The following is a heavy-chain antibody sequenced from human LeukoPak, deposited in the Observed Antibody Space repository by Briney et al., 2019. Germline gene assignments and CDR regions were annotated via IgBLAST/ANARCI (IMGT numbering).Heavy chain of an antibody. CDR2: ISWDSGNI. J-gene: IGHJ6*02. CDR3: AKDSRLYYYYGMDV. CDR1: GFTFDDYA. V-gene: IGHV3-9*01. Sequence: GGSLRLSCAASGFTFDDYAMHWVRQAPGKGLEWFSGISWDSGNIGYADSVKGRFTISRDNAKNSLYLQMNSLRAEDTALYYCAKDSRLYYYYGMDVWGQGTTVTVSS.